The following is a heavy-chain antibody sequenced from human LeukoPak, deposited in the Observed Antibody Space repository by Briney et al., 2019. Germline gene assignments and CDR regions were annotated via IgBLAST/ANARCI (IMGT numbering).Heavy chain of an antibody. CDR3: ARGPIGAPDYYFDY. V-gene: IGHV1-24*01. CDR1: GYTLTEIS. D-gene: IGHD3-10*01. Sequence: ASGTFSCKVSGYTLTEISMYCVRQAPGKGLEWMGRFDPENGETLYAQKFQGRVTMTEDTSTDTAYMELSSLRSEDTAVYFCARGPIGAPDYYFDYWGQGTLVTVSS. J-gene: IGHJ4*02. CDR2: FDPENGET.